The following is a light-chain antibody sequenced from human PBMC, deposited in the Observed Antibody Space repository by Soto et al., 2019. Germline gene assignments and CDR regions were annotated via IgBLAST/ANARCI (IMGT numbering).Light chain of an antibody. J-gene: IGLJ2*01. CDR3: SSYTSNSTLVV. V-gene: IGLV2-14*01. CDR1: SSDVGGYNY. Sequence: QSVLTQPASVSGSPGQSITISCTGTSSDVGGYNYVSWYQQHPGKAPKLMIYDVSNRPSGVSNRFSGSKSGNTASLTISGLQAEAEADYYCSSYTSNSTLVVFGGGTKLTVL. CDR2: DVS.